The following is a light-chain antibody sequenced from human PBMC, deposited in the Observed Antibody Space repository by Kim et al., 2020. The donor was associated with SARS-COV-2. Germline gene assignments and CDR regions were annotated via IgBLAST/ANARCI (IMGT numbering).Light chain of an antibody. CDR3: NSYTSSTTLL. J-gene: IGLJ1*01. CDR2: GVT. CDR1: SSDVGSYNY. V-gene: IGLV2-14*03. Sequence: SALTQPASVSGSPGQSITISCTGTSSDVGSYNYVSWYQQHPGKAPKLMVFGVTNRSSGVSNRFSGSNSGNTASLTISGLQAEDEADYYCNSYTSSTTLLFGTGTKVTVL.